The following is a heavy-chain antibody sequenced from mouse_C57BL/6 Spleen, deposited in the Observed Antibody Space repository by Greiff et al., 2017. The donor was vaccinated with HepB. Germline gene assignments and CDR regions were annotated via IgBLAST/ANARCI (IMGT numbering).Heavy chain of an antibody. CDR2: IYPGSGST. V-gene: IGHV1-55*01. CDR3: ARSRDY. Sequence: VQLQQPGAELVKPGASVKMSCKASGYTFTSYWITWVKQRPGQGLEWIGDIYPGSGSTNYNEKFKSKATLTVDTTSSTAYMQHSSLTSEDAAVYYFARSRDYWGQGTTLTVSS. CDR1: GYTFTSYW. J-gene: IGHJ2*01.